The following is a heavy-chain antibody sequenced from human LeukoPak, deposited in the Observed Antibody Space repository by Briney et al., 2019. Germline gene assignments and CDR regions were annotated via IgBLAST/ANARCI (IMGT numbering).Heavy chain of an antibody. CDR3: ARGRSNLGDPAADY. CDR1: GYTFTSYD. V-gene: IGHV1-2*02. Sequence: ASVKVSCKASGYTFTSYDINWVRQATGQGLEWMGWIIPNSGGTNYALKFQGRVTMTRDTSISTAFMELSRLRSDDTAVYYCARGRSNLGDPAADYWGQGTLVTVSS. J-gene: IGHJ4*02. CDR2: IIPNSGGT. D-gene: IGHD6-13*01.